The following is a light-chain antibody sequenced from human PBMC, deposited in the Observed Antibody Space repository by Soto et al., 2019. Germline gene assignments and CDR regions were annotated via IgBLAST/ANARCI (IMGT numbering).Light chain of an antibody. J-gene: IGKJ4*01. Sequence: DIVMTQSPDSLSVSLGERATINCKPSQSILYRSNGKEYLAWYQQKPGHPHKLLIYWASTREYGVPDRFSGSGYGTAFTLTISSQQAEAVAVYYCQQFCTTPLTIGGGTRVEI. CDR1: QSILYRSNGKEY. CDR2: WAS. V-gene: IGKV4-1*01. CDR3: QQFCTTPLT.